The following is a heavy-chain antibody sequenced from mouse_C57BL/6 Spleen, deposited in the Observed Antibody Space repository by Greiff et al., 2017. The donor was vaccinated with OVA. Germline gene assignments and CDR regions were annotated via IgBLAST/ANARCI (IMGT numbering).Heavy chain of an antibody. D-gene: IGHD1-1*01. J-gene: IGHJ1*03. V-gene: IGHV1-64*01. CDR2: IHPNSGST. CDR1: GYTFTSYW. Sequence: QVQLQQSGAELVKPGASVKLSCKASGYTFTSYWMHWVKQRPGQGLEWIGMIHPNSGSTNYNEKFKSKATLTVDKSSSTAYMQLSSLSSEDSAVYCCARSPLITTVGDFDVWGTGTTVTVSS. CDR3: ARSPLITTVGDFDV.